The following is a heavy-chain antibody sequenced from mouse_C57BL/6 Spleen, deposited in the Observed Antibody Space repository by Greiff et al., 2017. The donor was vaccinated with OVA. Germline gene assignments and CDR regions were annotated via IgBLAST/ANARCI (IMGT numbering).Heavy chain of an antibody. J-gene: IGHJ3*01. CDR2: IDPSDSYT. Sequence: VQLQHPGAELVKPGASVKLSCKASGYTFTSYWMQWVKQRPGQGLEWIGEIDPSDSYTNYNQKFKGKATLTVDTSSSTAYMQLSSLTSEDSAVYYCARGGPFAYWGQGTLVTVSA. CDR3: ARGGPFAY. V-gene: IGHV1-50*01. CDR1: GYTFTSYW.